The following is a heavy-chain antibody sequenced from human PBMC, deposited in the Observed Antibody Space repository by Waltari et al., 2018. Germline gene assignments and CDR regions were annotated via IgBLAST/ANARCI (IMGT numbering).Heavy chain of an antibody. Sequence: EVQLVESGGGLVQPDRSLRLSCAASGSPFENYGLHWVRQPPGKGLEWVAGITWNSGNIGYADSVKGRFTISRDNAKNSLYLQMNSLRPEDKALYYCAKGSYGTPRVFFDSWGQGTLVTVSS. V-gene: IGHV3-9*01. J-gene: IGHJ4*02. D-gene: IGHD1-7*01. CDR3: AKGSYGTPRVFFDS. CDR1: GSPFENYG. CDR2: ITWNSGNI.